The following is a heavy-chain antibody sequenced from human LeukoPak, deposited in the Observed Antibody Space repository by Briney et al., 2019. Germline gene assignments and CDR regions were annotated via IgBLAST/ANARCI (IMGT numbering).Heavy chain of an antibody. Sequence: SENVSCMASGYSYTGYYMLCVRQGPAQGLEWMGWINPNSGGTNYAQRFQGRVTMTRDTSISTAYMELSRLRSDDTAVYYCARDYWGSMDYWGQGTLVTVSS. D-gene: IGHD7-27*01. CDR3: ARDYWGSMDY. V-gene: IGHV1-2*02. J-gene: IGHJ4*02. CDR2: INPNSGGT. CDR1: GYSYTGYY.